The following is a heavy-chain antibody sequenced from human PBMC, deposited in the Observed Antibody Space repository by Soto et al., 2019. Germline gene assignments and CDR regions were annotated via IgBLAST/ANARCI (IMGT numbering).Heavy chain of an antibody. CDR2: IYYSGST. V-gene: IGHV4-59*08. CDR3: ARRWGYAFDI. J-gene: IGHJ3*02. Sequence: QVQLQESGPGLVKPSETLSLTCTVSGGSISSYYWSWIRQPPGKGLEWIGYIYYSGSTNYNPSLXRXVXIXXDTSKNQCSLKLSSVTAADTAVYYCARRWGYAFDIWGQGTMVTVSS. D-gene: IGHD1-26*01. CDR1: GGSISSYY.